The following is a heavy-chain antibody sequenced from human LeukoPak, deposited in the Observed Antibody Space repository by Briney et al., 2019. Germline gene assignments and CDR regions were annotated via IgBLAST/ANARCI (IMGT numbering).Heavy chain of an antibody. CDR3: AKDRIPELRYFDWLSALDY. J-gene: IGHJ4*02. Sequence: GGSLRLSCAASGFTFSSYGMHRVRQAPGKGLEWVAVISYDGSNKYYADSVKGRFTISRDNSKNTLYLQMNSLRAEDTAVYYCAKDRIPELRYFDWLSALDYWGQGTLVTVSS. CDR1: GFTFSSYG. D-gene: IGHD3-9*01. CDR2: ISYDGSNK. V-gene: IGHV3-30*18.